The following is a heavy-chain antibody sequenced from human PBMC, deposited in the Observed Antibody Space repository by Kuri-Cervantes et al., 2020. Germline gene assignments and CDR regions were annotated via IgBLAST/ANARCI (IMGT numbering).Heavy chain of an antibody. CDR2: INAGNGNT. Sequence: ASVKVSCKASGYTFTSYAMHWVRQAPGQRLEWMGWINAGNGNTKYSQKLQGRVTMTTDTSTSTAYMELRSLRSDDTAVYYCARQFYGSGPFDPWGQGTLVTVSS. J-gene: IGHJ5*02. D-gene: IGHD3-10*01. CDR3: ARQFYGSGPFDP. V-gene: IGHV1-3*01. CDR1: GYTFTSYA.